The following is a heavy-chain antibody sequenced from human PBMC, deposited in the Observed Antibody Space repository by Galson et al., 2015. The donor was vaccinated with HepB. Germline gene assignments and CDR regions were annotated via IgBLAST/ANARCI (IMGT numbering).Heavy chain of an antibody. D-gene: IGHD6-6*01. Sequence: LRLSCAASGFSFSTHWMSWVRQAPGKGLQWVANIKEDGSEIYYADSVKGRFSISRDNAKKSLYLQMNSLRAEDTAVYYCVEAALHWGQGALVTVSS. CDR1: GFSFSTHW. V-gene: IGHV3-7*03. CDR3: VEAALH. J-gene: IGHJ4*02. CDR2: IKEDGSEI.